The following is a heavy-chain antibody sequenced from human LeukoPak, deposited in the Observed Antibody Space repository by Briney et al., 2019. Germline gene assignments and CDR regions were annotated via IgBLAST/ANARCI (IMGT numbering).Heavy chain of an antibody. Sequence: SQTLSLTCTVSGGSISSGGYYWSWIRQPPGKGLEWIGYIYHSGSTYYNPSLKSRVTISVDKPKNQFSLKLSSVTAADTAVYYCARAGTPPYNWFDPWGQGTLVTVSS. CDR3: ARAGTPPYNWFDP. D-gene: IGHD2-15*01. J-gene: IGHJ5*02. CDR1: GGSISSGGYY. CDR2: IYHSGST. V-gene: IGHV4-30-2*01.